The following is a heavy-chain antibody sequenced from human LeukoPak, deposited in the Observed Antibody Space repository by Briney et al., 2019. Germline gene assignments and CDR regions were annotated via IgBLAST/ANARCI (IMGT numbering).Heavy chain of an antibody. CDR2: IYNSGST. CDR1: GGSISTYY. Sequence: XETLSLTCTVSGGSISTYYWSWIRQPXGKGLEWIGYIYNSGSTNYNPSLKSRVTISVDTSKNQFSLKLSSVTAADTAVYYCARENSNSWYLDYWGQGTLVTVSS. V-gene: IGHV4-59*13. J-gene: IGHJ4*02. D-gene: IGHD6-13*01. CDR3: ARENSNSWYLDY.